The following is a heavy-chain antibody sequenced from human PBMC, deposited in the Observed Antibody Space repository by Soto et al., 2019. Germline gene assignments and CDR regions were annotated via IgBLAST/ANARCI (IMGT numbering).Heavy chain of an antibody. CDR3: ARSSVAGAGYFQH. D-gene: IGHD6-19*01. CDR1: GGSVSGGVYY. CDR2: IYYSGST. Sequence: QVQLQESGPGLVKPSQTLSLTCTVSGGSVSGGVYYWNWIRQHPEKGLEWIGYIYYSGSTYYNPSXMXRLXISADTSKNQFSLKLSSVTVADTAVYYCARSSVAGAGYFQHWGQGTQVIVSS. J-gene: IGHJ1*01. V-gene: IGHV4-31*03.